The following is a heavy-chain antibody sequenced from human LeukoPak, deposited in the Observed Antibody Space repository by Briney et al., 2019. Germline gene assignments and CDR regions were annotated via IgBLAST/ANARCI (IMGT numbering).Heavy chain of an antibody. Sequence: GSLSLSCAASGFTFSSYAMSWVRPAPGKGLEWVSAISGSGGSTYYADSVKGRFTISRDNSKNTLYLQMNSLRAEDTAVYYCAKPLVQYSWFDPRGQGTLVTVSS. V-gene: IGHV3-23*01. D-gene: IGHD4-4*01. CDR2: ISGSGGST. CDR1: GFTFSSYA. CDR3: AKPLVQYSWFDP. J-gene: IGHJ5*02.